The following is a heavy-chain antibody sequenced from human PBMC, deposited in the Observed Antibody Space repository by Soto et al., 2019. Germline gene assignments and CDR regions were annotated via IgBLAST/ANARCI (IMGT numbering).Heavy chain of an antibody. CDR1: GFTFSSYD. J-gene: IGHJ6*02. Sequence: GGSLRLSCAASGFTFSSYDMHWVRQATGKGLEWVSAIGTAGDTYYPGSVKGRFTISRENAKNSLYLQMNSLRAEDTAVYYCARIRTRQHPAAMSLGYGDEQIAAAGTPNGGYYGMDVWGQGTTVTVSS. CDR2: IGTAGDT. V-gene: IGHV3-13*01. D-gene: IGHD6-13*01. CDR3: ARIRTRQHPAAMSLGYGDEQIAAAGTPNGGYYGMDV.